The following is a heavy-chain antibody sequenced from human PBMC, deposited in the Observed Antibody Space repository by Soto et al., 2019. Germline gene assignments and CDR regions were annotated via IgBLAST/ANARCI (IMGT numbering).Heavy chain of an antibody. CDR2: IKQDGSEK. Sequence: GGSLRLSCAASGFTFSSYWMSWVRQAPGKGLEWVANIKQDGSEKYYVDSVKGRFTISRDNAKNSLYLQMNSLRAEDTAVYYCARDMRGCTNGVCHSDAGTFDYWGQGTLVTVSS. J-gene: IGHJ4*02. D-gene: IGHD2-8*01. V-gene: IGHV3-7*01. CDR1: GFTFSSYW. CDR3: ARDMRGCTNGVCHSDAGTFDY.